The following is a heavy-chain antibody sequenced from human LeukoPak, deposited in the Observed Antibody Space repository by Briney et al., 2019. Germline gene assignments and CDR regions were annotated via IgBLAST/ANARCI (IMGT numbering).Heavy chain of an antibody. CDR3: AREGGAFDY. V-gene: IGHV3-30-3*01. J-gene: IGHJ4*02. CDR2: ISYDGGNK. CDR1: GFTFSSYA. Sequence: GGSLRLSCAASGFTFSSYAMHWVRQAPGKGLEWVAVISYDGGNKYYADSVKGRFTISRDNSKSTLYLQMNSLRAEDTAVYICAREGGAFDYWGQGTLVTVSS. D-gene: IGHD1-26*01.